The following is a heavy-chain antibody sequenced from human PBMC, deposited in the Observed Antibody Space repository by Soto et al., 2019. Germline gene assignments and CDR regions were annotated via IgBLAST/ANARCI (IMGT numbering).Heavy chain of an antibody. CDR3: ARGTYGDYDY. V-gene: IGHV4-38-2*02. Sequence: SETLSLTCTVSGYSISSGYYWGWIRQPPGKGLEWIGYIYYSGSTNYNPSLKSRVTISVDTSKNQFSLKLSSVTAADTAVYYCARGTYGDYDYWGQGTLVTVSS. CDR1: GYSISSGYY. CDR2: IYYSGST. J-gene: IGHJ4*02. D-gene: IGHD4-17*01.